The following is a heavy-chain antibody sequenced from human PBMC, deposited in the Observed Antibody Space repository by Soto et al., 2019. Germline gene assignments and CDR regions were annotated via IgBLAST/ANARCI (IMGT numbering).Heavy chain of an antibody. J-gene: IGHJ4*02. CDR1: GYTFTGYY. D-gene: IGHD4-17*01. CDR3: GRVTDYGDYYFDY. CDR2: INANSGGT. V-gene: IGHV1-2*02. Sequence: QVQLVQSGAEVKKPGASVKVSCKAAGYTFTGYYMHWVLQAPGQGLEWMGWINANSGGTNYAQKFQGRVTMTRDTSISTAYMELSRLRSDDTAVYYCGRVTDYGDYYFDYWGQGTLVTVSS.